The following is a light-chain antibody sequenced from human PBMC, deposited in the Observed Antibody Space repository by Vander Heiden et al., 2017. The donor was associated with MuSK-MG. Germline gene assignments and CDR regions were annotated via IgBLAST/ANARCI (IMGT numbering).Light chain of an antibody. CDR3: QQSYSTPT. Sequence: DIQMTQSPSSLSASVGDRVTITCRASQSISSYLNWYQQKPGKAPKLLIYAASSLQSGVPSRLSGSGSGTDFTLTISSLQPEDFATYYCQQSYSTPTFGQGTKLEIK. J-gene: IGKJ2*01. CDR2: AAS. V-gene: IGKV1-39*01. CDR1: QSISSY.